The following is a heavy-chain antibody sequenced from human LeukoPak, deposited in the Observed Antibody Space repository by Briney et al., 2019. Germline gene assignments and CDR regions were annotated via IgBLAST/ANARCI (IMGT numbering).Heavy chain of an antibody. CDR2: ILPNGGST. Sequence: PGGSLRLSCAASGFTFSSYAMHWVRQAPGKGLEYVSAILPNGGSTSYANSVRGRFTISRDNSKNTLYLQMGSLRVEDMAVYYCARDRDGGFAFDIWGQGTMVTVSS. D-gene: IGHD5-24*01. CDR1: GFTFSSYA. CDR3: ARDRDGGFAFDI. J-gene: IGHJ3*02. V-gene: IGHV3-64*01.